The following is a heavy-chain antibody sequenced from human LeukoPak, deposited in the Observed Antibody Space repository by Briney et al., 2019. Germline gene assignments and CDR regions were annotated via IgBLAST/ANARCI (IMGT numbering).Heavy chain of an antibody. D-gene: IGHD3-22*01. CDR3: ARLRDSSGYPDAFDI. CDR1: GFTFSDYY. J-gene: IGHJ3*02. CDR2: ISSSSSYT. V-gene: IGHV3-11*03. Sequence: GALRLSCAASGFTFSDYYMSWIRQAPGKGLEWVSYISSSSSYTNYADSVKGRFTISRDNAKNSLYLQINSLRAEDTAVYYCARLRDSSGYPDAFDIWGQGTMVTVSS.